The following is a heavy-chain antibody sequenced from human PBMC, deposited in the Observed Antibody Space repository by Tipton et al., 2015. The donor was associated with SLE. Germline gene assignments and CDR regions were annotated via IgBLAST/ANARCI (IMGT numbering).Heavy chain of an antibody. CDR1: GFTFSSYA. J-gene: IGHJ4*02. CDR2: IYSGGST. CDR3: AKVVDATGGPDFFDY. V-gene: IGHV3-23*03. Sequence: SLRLSCAASGFTFSSYAMSWVRQAPGKGLEWVSVIYSGGSTHYADSVKGRFTISRDNSKNTLSLQMNSLGGEDTAVYYCAKVVDATGGPDFFDYWGQGTLVTVSS. D-gene: IGHD1-26*01.